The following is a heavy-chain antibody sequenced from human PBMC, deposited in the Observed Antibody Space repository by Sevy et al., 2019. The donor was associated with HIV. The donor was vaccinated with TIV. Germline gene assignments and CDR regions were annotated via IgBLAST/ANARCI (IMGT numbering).Heavy chain of an antibody. CDR3: ARALRRFGEFKAGYYYYGMDV. D-gene: IGHD3-10*01. CDR1: GFTFSSYD. J-gene: IGHJ6*02. Sequence: GESLKISCAASGFTFSSYDMHWVRQATGKGLEWVSAIGTAGDTYYPGSVKGRFTISRENAKNSLYLQMNSLRAGDTAVYYCARALRRFGEFKAGYYYYGMDVWGQGTTVTVSS. V-gene: IGHV3-13*01. CDR2: IGTAGDT.